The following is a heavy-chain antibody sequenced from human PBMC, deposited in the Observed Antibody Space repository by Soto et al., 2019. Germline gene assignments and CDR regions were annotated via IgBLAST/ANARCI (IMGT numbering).Heavy chain of an antibody. CDR2: XSWNSGSI. CDR1: GFTFDDYA. J-gene: IGHJ6*03. D-gene: IGHD2-15*01. CDR3: AILPCSGGNCLRGYYYYYMDV. V-gene: IGHV3-9*01. Sequence: EVQLVESGGGLVKPGRSLRLSCAASGFTFDDYAMHWVRQAPGKGLEWVSGXSWNSGSIGYADSVKGRLTISRYNAKNSLYMQMNSLRAEDTDLYYCAILPCSGGNCLRGYYYYYMDVWGKGTTVTVSS.